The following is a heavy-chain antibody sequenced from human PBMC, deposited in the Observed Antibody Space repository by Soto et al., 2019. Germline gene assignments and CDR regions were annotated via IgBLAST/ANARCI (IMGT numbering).Heavy chain of an antibody. CDR1: GYTFTSYA. V-gene: IGHV1-3*01. Sequence: ASVKVSCKASGYTFTSYAMHWVRQAPGQRLEWMGWINAGNGNTKYSQKFQGRVTITRDTSASTAYMELSSLRSEDTAVYYCARGWLPFGCFDYWGQGTLVSVSS. D-gene: IGHD5-12*01. CDR2: INAGNGNT. J-gene: IGHJ4*02. CDR3: ARGWLPFGCFDY.